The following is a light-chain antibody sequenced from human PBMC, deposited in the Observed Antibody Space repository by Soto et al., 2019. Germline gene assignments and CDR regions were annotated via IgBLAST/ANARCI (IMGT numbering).Light chain of an antibody. J-gene: IGLJ2*01. CDR2: RSD. V-gene: IGLV1-47*01. Sequence: QSVLTQPPSTSGTPGQRVTISCSGSSSNIGSNHVYWYQQFPGMAPKLLMYRSDQRPTGVPDRFSGSKSVTSASLAISGLRSDDEADYYCSARDDSLSGVVFGGGTKLTV. CDR1: SSNIGSNH. CDR3: SARDDSLSGVV.